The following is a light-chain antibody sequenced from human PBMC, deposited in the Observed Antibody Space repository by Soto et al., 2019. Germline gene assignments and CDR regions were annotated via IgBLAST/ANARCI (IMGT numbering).Light chain of an antibody. V-gene: IGKV3-20*01. CDR2: GAS. CDR3: QQYGRSPLT. CDR1: QSVSSSY. Sequence: EIVLTQSPGTLSLSPGERATLSCRASQSVSSSYLAWYQQKPGQAPRLLISGASGRATGIPDRFSGSGSGTDFILTISRLEPEDCAVYYCQQYGRSPLTFGGGTKVDI. J-gene: IGKJ4*01.